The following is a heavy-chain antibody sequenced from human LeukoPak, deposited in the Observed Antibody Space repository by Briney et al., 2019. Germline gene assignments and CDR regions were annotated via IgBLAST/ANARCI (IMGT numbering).Heavy chain of an antibody. Sequence: TSETLSLTCTVSGASFNSDDQYWNWIRQSPGKGLEWIGYIYYSGTTYYSPSLKSRLTISMETSKNQFSLKLSSVTAADTAVYFCARTAPSYYYDGSGHYFDSWGQGTLVAVSS. J-gene: IGHJ4*02. CDR3: ARTAPSYYYDGSGHYFDS. D-gene: IGHD3-22*01. CDR2: IYYSGTT. CDR1: GASFNSDDQY. V-gene: IGHV4-31*03.